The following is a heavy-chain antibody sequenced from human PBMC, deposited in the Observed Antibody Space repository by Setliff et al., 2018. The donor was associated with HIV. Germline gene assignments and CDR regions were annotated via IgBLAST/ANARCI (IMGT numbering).Heavy chain of an antibody. CDR3: ARHVGDDYDSHAV. J-gene: IGHJ6*04. D-gene: IGHD3-22*01. Sequence: PSETLSLTCNLSGDSIRSQFWTWIRQTPGKGLEWIASIETTGTVNYSPSLKSRVSISLDPSRSQFSLTLRSVTAADTAVYYCARHVGDDYDSHAVWGKGTTVTVSS. CDR2: IETTGTV. V-gene: IGHV4-4*08. CDR1: GDSIRSQF.